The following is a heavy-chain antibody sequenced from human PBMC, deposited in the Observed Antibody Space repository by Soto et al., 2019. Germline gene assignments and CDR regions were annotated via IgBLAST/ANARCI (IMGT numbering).Heavy chain of an antibody. Sequence: QVQLQESGPGLVKPSETLSLTCTVSGGSISSYYWSWIRQPPGKGLEWIGYIYYSGSTNYNPSLKRRVTISVDTSKNQFSLKLSSVTAADTAVYYCARHESSPPRAYYFNYWGQGTLVTVSS. D-gene: IGHD3-16*01. J-gene: IGHJ4*02. CDR2: IYYSGST. CDR3: ARHESSPPRAYYFNY. CDR1: GGSISSYY. V-gene: IGHV4-59*08.